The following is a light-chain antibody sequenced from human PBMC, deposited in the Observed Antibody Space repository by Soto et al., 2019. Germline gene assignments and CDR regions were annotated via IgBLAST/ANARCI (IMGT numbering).Light chain of an antibody. J-gene: IGLJ2*01. CDR3: TSYARSDSLL. CDR2: DVS. CDR1: RSDIGGSSY. V-gene: IGLV2-14*01. Sequence: QSVLTQPAAVSGSPGQSITISCTGTRSDIGGSSYVSWYQHHPGTAPRLVIYDVSSRPSGVSTRFSGSRSGNTASLTISGLQAEDEAHYYCTSYARSDSLLFGGGTKLTVL.